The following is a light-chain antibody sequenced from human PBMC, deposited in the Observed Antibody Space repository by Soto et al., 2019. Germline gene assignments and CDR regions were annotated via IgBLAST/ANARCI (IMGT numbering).Light chain of an antibody. V-gene: IGKV3-20*01. CDR2: DAS. CDR1: QSFISTY. J-gene: IGKJ2*02. Sequence: ETVLTQSPGTLSLSPGERATLSCRASQSFISTYLAWYQQKPGQAPRLLIFDASSRATGIPDRFIGSGSGTDFTLTIRRLEPEDFAVYFCQQYGTSPCTFGQGTKLEIK. CDR3: QQYGTSPCT.